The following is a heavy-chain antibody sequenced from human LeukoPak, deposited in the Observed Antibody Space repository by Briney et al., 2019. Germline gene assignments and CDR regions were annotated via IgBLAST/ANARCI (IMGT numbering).Heavy chain of an antibody. Sequence: GGSLRLSCAASGFTFSSYSMNWVRQAPGKGLEWVSSISSSSSYIYYADSVKGRFTISRDNAKNSLYLQMNSLRAEDTAVYYCAKIPPATANYYGMDVWGQGTTVTVSS. V-gene: IGHV3-21*04. J-gene: IGHJ6*02. CDR1: GFTFSSYS. CDR2: ISSSSSYI. CDR3: AKIPPATANYYGMDV.